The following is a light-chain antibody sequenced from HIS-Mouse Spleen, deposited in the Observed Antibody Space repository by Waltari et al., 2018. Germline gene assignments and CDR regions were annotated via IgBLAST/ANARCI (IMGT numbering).Light chain of an antibody. CDR3: MRALQTPLFT. J-gene: IGKJ3*01. CDR1: QSLLHRNGYNY. Sequence: DIVMNQSPLSLPVTPGEPASISCRSRQSLLHRNGYNYVDWYLQKPGQSPQLLSYLGSNRGSGVPDRFSGSGSGTDFTLKISRVEADDVGVYYGMRALQTPLFTFGPGPKVDIK. CDR2: LGS. V-gene: IGKV2-28*01.